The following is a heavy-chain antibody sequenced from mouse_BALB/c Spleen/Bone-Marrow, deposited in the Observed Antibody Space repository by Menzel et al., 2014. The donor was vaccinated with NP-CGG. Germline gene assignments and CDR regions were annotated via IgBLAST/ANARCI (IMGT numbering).Heavy chain of an antibody. D-gene: IGHD2-1*01. CDR2: ISNLAYGI. V-gene: IGHV5-15*02. CDR1: GFTFSDYG. Sequence: EVMLVESGGGLVQPGGSRKLSCAASGFTFSDYGMAWVRQAPGKGPEWVAFISNLAYGIYYADTVTGRFTISRENAKNTLYLEMSSLRSEDTAMYYCATIYYGNSYAMDYWGQGTSVTVSS. CDR3: ATIYYGNSYAMDY. J-gene: IGHJ4*01.